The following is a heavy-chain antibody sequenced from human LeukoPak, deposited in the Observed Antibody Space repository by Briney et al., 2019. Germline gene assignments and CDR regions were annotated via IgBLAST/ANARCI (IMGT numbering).Heavy chain of an antibody. V-gene: IGHV4-59*01. D-gene: IGHD6-6*01. CDR2: IYYSGST. J-gene: IGHJ4*02. Sequence: SETLSLTCTVSGDSISSYYWSWIRQPPGKGLEWIGYIYYSGSTNYNPSLKSRVTISVDTSKNQFSLKLSSVTAADTAVYYCARAEYSSSSHFDYWGQGTLVTVSS. CDR1: GDSISSYY. CDR3: ARAEYSSSSHFDY.